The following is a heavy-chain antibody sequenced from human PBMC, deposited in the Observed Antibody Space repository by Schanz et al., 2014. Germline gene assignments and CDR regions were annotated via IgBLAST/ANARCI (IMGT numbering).Heavy chain of an antibody. CDR2: IIPIVDIT. V-gene: IGHV1-69*02. Sequence: QVQLVQSGAEVRQPGSSVRVSCKASGGTFTSYAFSWVRQAPGQGLEWMGRIIPIVDITNYAQKFLGRVTITADKSTSTAYMELKSLRSEDTAVYYCASSGAGYSSSWDFDYWGQGTLVTVSS. D-gene: IGHD6-13*01. CDR3: ASSGAGYSSSWDFDY. J-gene: IGHJ4*02. CDR1: GGTFTSYA.